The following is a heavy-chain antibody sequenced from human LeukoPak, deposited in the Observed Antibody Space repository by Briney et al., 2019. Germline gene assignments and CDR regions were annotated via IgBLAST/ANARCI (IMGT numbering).Heavy chain of an antibody. CDR3: AKDARELPFVDY. V-gene: IGHV3-23*01. CDR2: ISGSGGST. D-gene: IGHD2-15*01. J-gene: IGHJ4*02. Sequence: GGSLRLSCAASGFTFSSYAMSWVRQAPGKGLEGVSAISGSGGSTYCADSVKGRFTISRDNSKNTLYLQMNSLRAEDTAVYYCAKDARELPFVDYWGQGTLVTVSS. CDR1: GFTFSSYA.